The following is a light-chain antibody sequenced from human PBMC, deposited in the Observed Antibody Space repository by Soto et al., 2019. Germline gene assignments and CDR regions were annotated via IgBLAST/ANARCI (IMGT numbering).Light chain of an antibody. J-gene: IGKJ5*01. Sequence: DIVAPQSPGTLSLYPGERATLSCSPSQSVSSSHLAWYQHKPGQAPRLLIYAASSRATGSPDRFSGGGSGTDFTLTISRLEPEDFAVYYCQQYGESPIPFGQVARLEVK. CDR1: QSVSSSH. V-gene: IGKV3-20*01. CDR3: QQYGESPIP. CDR2: AAS.